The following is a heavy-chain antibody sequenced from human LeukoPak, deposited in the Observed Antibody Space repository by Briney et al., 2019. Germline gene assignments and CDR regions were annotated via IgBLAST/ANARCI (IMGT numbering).Heavy chain of an antibody. J-gene: IGHJ4*02. Sequence: PSETLSLTCTVSGDSISSGSYYWSWIRQPAGKGLEWIGRTYTSGSTKYNPSLKSRVTISLDTSKNQFSLKVSSVTAADTAMYYCATTRWTSERGGFDYWGQGTLVTVSS. CDR3: ATTRWTSERGGFDY. CDR1: GDSISSGSYY. D-gene: IGHD1-1*01. CDR2: TYTSGST. V-gene: IGHV4-61*02.